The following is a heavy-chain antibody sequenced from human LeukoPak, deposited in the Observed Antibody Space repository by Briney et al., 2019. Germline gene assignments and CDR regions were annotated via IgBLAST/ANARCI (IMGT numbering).Heavy chain of an antibody. CDR2: IYTSGST. D-gene: IGHD6-13*01. CDR3: AREVNSSTWRPLDF. V-gene: IGHV4-4*07. CDR1: GGSISSYY. Sequence: TSETLSLTCTVSGGSISSYYWSWIRQPAGKGLEWIGRIYTSGSTNYNPSPKSRLTMSVDTSNNQFSLKLTSMTAADTAVYYCAREVNSSTWRPLDFWGQGTLVTVSS. J-gene: IGHJ4*02.